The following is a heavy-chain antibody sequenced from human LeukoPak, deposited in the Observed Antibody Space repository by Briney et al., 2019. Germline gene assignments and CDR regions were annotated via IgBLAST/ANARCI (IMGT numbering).Heavy chain of an antibody. CDR3: ATAAHSGSYAPHFDY. J-gene: IGHJ4*02. CDR1: GYTLTELS. CDR2: FDPEDGET. V-gene: IGHV1-24*01. Sequence: ASVKVSCKVSGYTLTELSMHWVRQAPGKGLEWMGGFDPEDGETIYAQKFQGRVTMTEDTSTDTAYMELSSLRSEDTAVYYCATAAHSGSYAPHFDYWGQGTLVTVSS. D-gene: IGHD1-26*01.